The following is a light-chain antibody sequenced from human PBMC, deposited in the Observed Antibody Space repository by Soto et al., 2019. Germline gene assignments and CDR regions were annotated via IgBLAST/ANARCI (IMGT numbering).Light chain of an antibody. CDR3: QQVHSFPLT. J-gene: IGKJ4*01. CDR2: TAS. Sequence: VLMSRSPTSESAFVGDRLSTTIRARQGISTWLGWYQQKAGKAPKLLIYTASTLETGVPSRFSGSGSGAEITLSITILQPDDVATYYRQQVHSFPLTFGGGTKVDI. V-gene: IGKV1D-12*01. CDR1: QGISTW.